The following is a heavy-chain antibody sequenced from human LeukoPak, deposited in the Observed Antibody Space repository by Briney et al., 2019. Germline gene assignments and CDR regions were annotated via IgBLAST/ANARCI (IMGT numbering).Heavy chain of an antibody. D-gene: IGHD3-3*01. J-gene: IGHJ3*02. Sequence: GASVHFCSQASGHTSTLYYIHSVGQAPCQGLEWIGRITTNSGGTNYAQRFQGRGTMTRDTSISTAYTELSRLRSDDTAVYYCARVRFLEWFHDACDIWGQGTMVTVSS. CDR1: GHTSTLYY. V-gene: IGHV1-2*06. CDR2: ITTNSGGT. CDR3: ARVRFLEWFHDACDI.